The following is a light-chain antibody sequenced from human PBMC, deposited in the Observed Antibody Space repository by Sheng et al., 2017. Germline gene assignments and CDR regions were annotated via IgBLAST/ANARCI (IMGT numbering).Light chain of an antibody. V-gene: IGKV1-6*01. CDR1: QDIRND. Sequence: AIQMTQSPSSLSASVGDRVSITCRASQDIRNDLGWYQQKPGKAPNLLMYAVSTLQSGVPPRFSGSGSGTDFTLTINSLQPEDFATYYCLQDYNYPRTFGQGTKVEIK. CDR3: LQDYNYPRT. CDR2: AVS. J-gene: IGKJ1*01.